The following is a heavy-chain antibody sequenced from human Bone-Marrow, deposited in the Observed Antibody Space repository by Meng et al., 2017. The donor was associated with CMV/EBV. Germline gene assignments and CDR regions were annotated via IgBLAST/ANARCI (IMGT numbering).Heavy chain of an antibody. Sequence: GESLKISCAGSGFTFSSYEMNWARQAPGKGLEWVSHISSSGSFVYYADSVKGRFTTSRDDAKNSLYLQMSSLRAEDTAVYYCASEQDMGVYWGQGTLVTVSS. CDR2: ISSSGSFV. CDR3: ASEQDMGVY. CDR1: GFTFSSYE. D-gene: IGHD3-16*01. V-gene: IGHV3-48*03. J-gene: IGHJ4*02.